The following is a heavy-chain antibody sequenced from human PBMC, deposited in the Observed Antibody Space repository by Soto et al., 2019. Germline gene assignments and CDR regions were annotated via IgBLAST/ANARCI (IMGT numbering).Heavy chain of an antibody. CDR1: GFTFSNYA. V-gene: IGHV3-23*01. CDR2: ISGSGGST. CDR3: TTELNDMQAFDI. Sequence: GGSLRLSCAASGFTFSNYAVTWVRQAPGKGLEWVSTISGSGGSTYYTDSMKDRFTISRDNSKNTLYLQMNSLTDEDSAVYYCTTELNDMQAFDIWGQGTMVTVSS. D-gene: IGHD1-1*01. J-gene: IGHJ3*02.